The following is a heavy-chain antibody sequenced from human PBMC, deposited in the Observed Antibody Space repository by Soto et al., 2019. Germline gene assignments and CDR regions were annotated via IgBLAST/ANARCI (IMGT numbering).Heavy chain of an antibody. V-gene: IGHV4-34*01. CDR2: INHSGST. Sequence: SETLSLTCTVYVGSVSGYYWSWIRQPPGKGLEWIGEINHSGSTNYNPSLKSRVTISVDTSKNQFSLKLSSVTAAETAVYYCARVYDFWSGYWYYYYGMDVWGQGTKVTVSS. J-gene: IGHJ6*02. CDR3: ARVYDFWSGYWYYYYGMDV. CDR1: VGSVSGYY. D-gene: IGHD3-3*01.